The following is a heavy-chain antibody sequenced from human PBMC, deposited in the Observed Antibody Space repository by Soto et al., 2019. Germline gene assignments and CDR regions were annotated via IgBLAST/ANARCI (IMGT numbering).Heavy chain of an antibody. CDR2: IYPGASDI. V-gene: IGHV5-51*01. Sequence: GESLKISCQASGYTFIYFWVAWVRQVPGKGLEWMGVIYPGASDIRYSPSFEGHVTIAADKSTNTAYLQWSSLEAADTAIYYCARQGTSRGSDYAAFAFWGPRSLVTVSS. J-gene: IGHJ4*02. CDR3: ARQGTSRGSDYAAFAF. D-gene: IGHD3-10*01. CDR1: GYTFIYFW.